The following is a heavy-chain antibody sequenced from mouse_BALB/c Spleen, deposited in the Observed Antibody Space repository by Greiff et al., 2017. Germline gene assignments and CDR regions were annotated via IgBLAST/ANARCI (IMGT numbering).Heavy chain of an antibody. CDR2: ISSGGST. D-gene: IGHD1-1*01. J-gene: IGHJ4*01. V-gene: IGHV5-6-5*01. CDR1: GFTFSSYG. Sequence: EVQGVESGGDLVKPGGSLKLSCAASGFTFSSYGMSWVRQTPDKRLEWVATISSGGSTYYPDSVKGRFTISRDNARNILYLQMSSLRSEDTAMYYCARGGGSSEAMDYWGQGTSVTVSS. CDR3: ARGGGSSEAMDY.